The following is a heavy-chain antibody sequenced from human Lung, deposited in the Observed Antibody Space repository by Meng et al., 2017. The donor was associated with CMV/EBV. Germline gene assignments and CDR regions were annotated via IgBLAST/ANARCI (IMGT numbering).Heavy chain of an antibody. CDR1: GFAFPVYW. CDR3: ARDIRP. Sequence: GESLKISCAASGFAFPVYWMSWVRQAPGKGLERVASTDLHGSGKYYVDSVKGRFTISRDNAKNALYLQMNSLRVEDTAVYYCARDIRPGGQGTLVTVSS. V-gene: IGHV3-7*01. J-gene: IGHJ5*02. CDR2: TDLHGSGK.